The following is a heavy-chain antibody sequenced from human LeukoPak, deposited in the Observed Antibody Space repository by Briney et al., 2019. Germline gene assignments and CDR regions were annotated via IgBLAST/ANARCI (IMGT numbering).Heavy chain of an antibody. J-gene: IGHJ4*02. CDR2: INHSGST. V-gene: IGHV4-34*01. CDR3: ARGRITIFGVVIATPAPIYDY. D-gene: IGHD3-3*01. Sequence: WSWIXXXPGKGLEXXGEINHSGSTNYNPSLKSRVTISVDTSKNQFSLKLSSVTAADTAVYYCARGRITIFGVVIATPAPIYDYWGQGTLVTVSS.